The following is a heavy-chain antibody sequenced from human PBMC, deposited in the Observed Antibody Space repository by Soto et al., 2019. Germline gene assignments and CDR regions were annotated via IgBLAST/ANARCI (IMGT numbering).Heavy chain of an antibody. J-gene: IGHJ6*02. V-gene: IGHV3-73*02. Sequence: EVQLVESGGGLVQPGGSLKLSCAASGFTFSGSAMHWVRQASGKGLEWVGRIRSKANSYATAYAASVKGRFTISRDDSKNTAYLQMNSLKTEDTAVYDCTRLQVTRHYYYGMDVWGQETTVTVSS. CDR3: TRLQVTRHYYYGMDV. CDR2: IRSKANSYAT. D-gene: IGHD4-4*01. CDR1: GFTFSGSA.